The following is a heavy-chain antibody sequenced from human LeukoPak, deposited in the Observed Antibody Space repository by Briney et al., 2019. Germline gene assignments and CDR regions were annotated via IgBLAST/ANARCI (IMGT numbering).Heavy chain of an antibody. D-gene: IGHD4-23*01. CDR2: IWYDGSNK. CDR3: ARGDYGGNFDAFDI. Sequence: GRSLRLSCAASGFTFSSYGMHWVRQAPGKGLEWVAVIWYDGSNKYYADSVKGRFTISRDNSKNTLYLQMNSLRAEDTAVYYCARGDYGGNFDAFDIWGQGTMVTVSS. V-gene: IGHV3-33*01. CDR1: GFTFSSYG. J-gene: IGHJ3*02.